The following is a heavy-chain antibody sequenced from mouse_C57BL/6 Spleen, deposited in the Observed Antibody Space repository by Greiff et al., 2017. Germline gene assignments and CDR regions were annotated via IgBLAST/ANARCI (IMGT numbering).Heavy chain of an antibody. CDR1: GYTFTSYG. V-gene: IGHV1-81*01. CDR2: IYPRSGNT. CDR3: ARMDYGSSWYFDV. J-gene: IGHJ1*03. D-gene: IGHD1-1*01. Sequence: QVQLQQSGAELARPGASVKLSCKASGYTFTSYGISWVKQRTGQGLEWIGEIYPRSGNTSYNEKFKGKATLTADKSSSTAYMELRSLTSEDSAVYFCARMDYGSSWYFDVWGTGTTVTVSS.